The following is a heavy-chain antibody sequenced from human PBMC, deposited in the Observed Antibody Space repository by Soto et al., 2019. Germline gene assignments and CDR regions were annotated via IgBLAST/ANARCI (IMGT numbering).Heavy chain of an antibody. J-gene: IGHJ5*02. Sequence: PGGSLRLSCAASGFTFSTFSMNWVRQATGKGLEWLSYISSTSSTIYYADSVKGRFTVSRDNAKNLLSLQMNSLRDEDTAVYFCARGSNAGWYSWSDPWGQGTLVTVSS. D-gene: IGHD6-19*01. CDR3: ARGSNAGWYSWSDP. CDR2: ISSTSSTI. CDR1: GFTFSTFS. V-gene: IGHV3-48*02.